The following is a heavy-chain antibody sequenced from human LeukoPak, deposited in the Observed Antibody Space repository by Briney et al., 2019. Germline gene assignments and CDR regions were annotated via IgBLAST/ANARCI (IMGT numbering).Heavy chain of an antibody. V-gene: IGHV3-7*01. J-gene: IGHJ4*02. CDR1: GFTFSSFW. CDR3: ARISSISYYFDY. CDR2: IKLDGSEK. Sequence: GGSLRLSCAASGFTFSSFWMTWVRQAPGKGLEWVANIKLDGSEKYYVDSVKGRFTVSRDNAKNSLYLQMNSLRAEDTAVYYSARISSISYYFDYWGLGTLVTVSS.